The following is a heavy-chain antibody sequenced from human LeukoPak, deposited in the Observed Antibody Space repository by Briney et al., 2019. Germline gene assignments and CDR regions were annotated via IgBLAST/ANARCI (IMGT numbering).Heavy chain of an antibody. CDR2: ISGGGAGT. CDR1: GLNFGFYA. D-gene: IGHD1-14*01. J-gene: IGHJ4*02. Sequence: SGGSLRLSCAASGLNFGFYAMSWVRQAPGKGLEWVSSISGGGAGTYYADSVRGRFTISRDNSKNTLYLQMDSLRAEDTALYYCAKDFVRYNIQFDYWGQGALVTVSS. CDR3: AKDFVRYNIQFDY. V-gene: IGHV3-23*01.